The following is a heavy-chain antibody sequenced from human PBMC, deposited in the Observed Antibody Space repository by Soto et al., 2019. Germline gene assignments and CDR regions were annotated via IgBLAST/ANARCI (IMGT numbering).Heavy chain of an antibody. J-gene: IGHJ4*02. CDR1: GFSLSTSGVG. D-gene: IGHD6-6*01. CDR3: AHMYSSSSSRGIYFDY. CDR2: IYWNDDK. V-gene: IGHV2-5*01. Sequence: SGPTLVNPTQALTLTCTFSGFSLSTSGVGVGWIRQPPGKALEWLALIYWNDDKRYSPSLKSRLTITKDTSKNQVVLTMTNMDPVDTATYYCAHMYSSSSSRGIYFDYWGQGTLVTVSS.